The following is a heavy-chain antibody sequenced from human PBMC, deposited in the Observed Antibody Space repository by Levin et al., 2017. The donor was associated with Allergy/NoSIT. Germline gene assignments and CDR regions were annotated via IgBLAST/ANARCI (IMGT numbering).Heavy chain of an antibody. D-gene: IGHD1-26*01. Sequence: ASVKVSCKASGYTFTGYDMHWVRQAPGQGLAWMGRINPNSGGTNYAEKFQGRVTMTRDTSISTVYMELSRLRSDDTAVYYCARMEDFYVGVMDVWGQGTTVTVSS. CDR3: ARMEDFYVGVMDV. CDR2: INPNSGGT. V-gene: IGHV1-2*02. J-gene: IGHJ6*02. CDR1: GYTFTGYD.